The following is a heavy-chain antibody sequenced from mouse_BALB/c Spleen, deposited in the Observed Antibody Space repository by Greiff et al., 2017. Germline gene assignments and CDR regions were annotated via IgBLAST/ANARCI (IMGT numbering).Heavy chain of an antibody. J-gene: IGHJ2*01. Sequence: DVHLVESGAELVKPGASVKLSCTASGFNIKDTYMHWVKQRPEQGLEWIGRIDPANGNTKYDPKFQGKATITADTSSNTAYLQLSSLTSEDTAVYYCAKFIYYGNSYWGQGTTLTVSS. CDR2: IDPANGNT. D-gene: IGHD2-1*01. CDR1: GFNIKDTY. V-gene: IGHV14-3*02. CDR3: AKFIYYGNSY.